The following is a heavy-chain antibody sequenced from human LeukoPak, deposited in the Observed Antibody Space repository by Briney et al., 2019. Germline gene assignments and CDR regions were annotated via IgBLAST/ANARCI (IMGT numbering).Heavy chain of an antibody. D-gene: IGHD1-26*01. J-gene: IGHJ4*02. CDR3: AREKLSVGAIDY. V-gene: IGHV3-7*01. Sequence: GGSLRLSCAASGFTFSSYWMTWVRQAPGKGLEWVANIKPDGSEKYHVDSVKGRFTISRDNSKNSLYLQMNSLRAEDTAVYYCAREKLSVGAIDYWGQGTLVTVSS. CDR1: GFTFSSYW. CDR2: IKPDGSEK.